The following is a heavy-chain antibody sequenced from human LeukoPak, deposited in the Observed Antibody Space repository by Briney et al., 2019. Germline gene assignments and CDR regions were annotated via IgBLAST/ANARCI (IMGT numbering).Heavy chain of an antibody. V-gene: IGHV3-30*12. Sequence: GGSLRLSCAASGVSFSSYGRRWVRQAPGKGLEWVALIRYVGSHTYYADSVKGRFTISRDNSQNTMYLQMNSLRAEDTAVYYCARENDYALDYWGQGTLVTVSS. CDR3: ARENDYALDY. CDR1: GVSFSSYG. D-gene: IGHD4-17*01. J-gene: IGHJ4*02. CDR2: IRYVGSHT.